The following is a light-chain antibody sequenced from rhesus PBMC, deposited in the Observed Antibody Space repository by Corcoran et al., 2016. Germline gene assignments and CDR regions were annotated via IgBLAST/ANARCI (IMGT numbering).Light chain of an antibody. CDR2: RAS. V-gene: IGKV1-69*01. J-gene: IGKJ4*01. CDR1: QGIRLS. Sequence: DIQMTQSPSSLSASVGDRVTITCRASQGIRLSLAWYQQKPGKAPTLLFYRASILETGVPSRFSGSGSGIDFTLTISRLLPEDIDTYYCQQRDYLPLTFGGGTKVALK. CDR3: QQRDYLPLT.